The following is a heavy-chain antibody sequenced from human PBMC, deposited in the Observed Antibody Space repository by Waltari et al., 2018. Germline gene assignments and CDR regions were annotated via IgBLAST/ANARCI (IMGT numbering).Heavy chain of an antibody. CDR2: INHSGST. V-gene: IGHV4-34*01. J-gene: IGHJ5*02. D-gene: IGHD6-19*01. Sequence: QVQLQQWGAGLLKPSETLSLTCAVYGGSFSGYYWSWIRQPPGKGLEWIGEINHSGSTNYNPSLKSRVTISVDTSKNQFSLKLSSVTAADTAVYYCVRGYQQWLVWWFDPWGQGTLVTVSS. CDR3: VRGYQQWLVWWFDP. CDR1: GGSFSGYY.